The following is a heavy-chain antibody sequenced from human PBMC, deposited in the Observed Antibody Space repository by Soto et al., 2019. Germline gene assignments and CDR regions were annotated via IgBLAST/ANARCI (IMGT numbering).Heavy chain of an antibody. J-gene: IGHJ4*02. D-gene: IGHD2-15*01. CDR3: ARADCSGGSCYSFPGPNFDY. CDR2: IIPIFGTA. Sequence: SVKVSCKASGGTFSSYAISWVRQAPGQGLGWMGGIIPIFGTANYAQKFQGRVTITADKSTSTAYMELSSLRSEDTAVYYCARADCSGGSCYSFPGPNFDYWGQGTLVTVSS. CDR1: GGTFSSYA. V-gene: IGHV1-69*06.